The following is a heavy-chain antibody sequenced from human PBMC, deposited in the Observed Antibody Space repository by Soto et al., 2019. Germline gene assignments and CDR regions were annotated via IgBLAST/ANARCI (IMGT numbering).Heavy chain of an antibody. CDR3: AKCIQVFWNQDAFHI. J-gene: IGHJ3*02. D-gene: IGHD1-1*01. Sequence: GGSLRLSCAASGVNFSTYGMHWVRQAPGKGLEWVAVISHDETNKYYADSVKGRFTVARDNSKKTVYLEMNSLRPEDTAVYYCAKCIQVFWNQDAFHIWGQGTVVTVSS. V-gene: IGHV3-30*18. CDR1: GVNFSTYG. CDR2: ISHDETNK.